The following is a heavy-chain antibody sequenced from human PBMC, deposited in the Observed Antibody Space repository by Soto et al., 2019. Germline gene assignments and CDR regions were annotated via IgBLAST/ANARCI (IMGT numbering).Heavy chain of an antibody. D-gene: IGHD2-8*01. V-gene: IGHV3-23*01. CDR3: AKDMEMTGSCTNGLCWTQDY. Sequence: EVQLLESGGGLVQPGGSLRLSCAASGFTFSSYAMSWVRQAPGKGLEWVSVISGSGVSTYYADSVKGRFTISRDKSKNTMYLQMNSLRAEDTAVYFCAKDMEMTGSCTNGLCWTQDYWGPGPLVTVSS. J-gene: IGHJ4*01. CDR2: ISGSGVST. CDR1: GFTFSSYA.